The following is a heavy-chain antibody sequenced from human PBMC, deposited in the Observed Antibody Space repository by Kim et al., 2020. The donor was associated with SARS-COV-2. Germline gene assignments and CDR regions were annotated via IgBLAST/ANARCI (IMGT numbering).Heavy chain of an antibody. CDR1: QFTFSNYP. D-gene: IGHD3-10*01. CDR3: AKPLSRGFDL. Sequence: GGSLRLSCAASQFTFSNYPMSWVRQAPEKGLEWVSTISGSGATTSYADSVKGRFIISRDNSKNTLYLQMNSLRAEDTAFYYCAKPLSRGFDLWGRGTLATVSS. V-gene: IGHV3-23*01. J-gene: IGHJ2*01. CDR2: ISGSGATT.